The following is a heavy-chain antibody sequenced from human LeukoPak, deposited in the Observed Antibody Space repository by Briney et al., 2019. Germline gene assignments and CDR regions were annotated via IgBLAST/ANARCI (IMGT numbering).Heavy chain of an antibody. J-gene: IGHJ6*02. CDR2: INPSGGST. CDR1: GYTFTSYY. Sequence: ASVKVSCKASGYTFTSYYMHWVRQAPGQGLEWMGIINPSGGSTSYAQKFQGRVTMTRDTSTSTVYMQLSSLRSEDTAVYYCARDGLGSSSWSYYYGMDVWGQGTTVTASS. D-gene: IGHD6-13*01. CDR3: ARDGLGSSSWSYYYGMDV. V-gene: IGHV1-46*01.